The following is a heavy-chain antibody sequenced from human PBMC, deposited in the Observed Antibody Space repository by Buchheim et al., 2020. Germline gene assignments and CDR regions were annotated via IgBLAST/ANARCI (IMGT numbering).Heavy chain of an antibody. J-gene: IGHJ4*02. Sequence: QVQLVESGGGVVQPGRSLRLSCAASGFTFSSYGMHWVRQAPGKGLEWVAVIWYDGSNKYYADSVKGRFTISRDNSKNTLYLQMNSLRAEDTAVYYCARDNQIWATHEYPLDYWGQGTL. V-gene: IGHV3-33*01. D-gene: IGHD2-15*01. CDR2: IWYDGSNK. CDR3: ARDNQIWATHEYPLDY. CDR1: GFTFSSYG.